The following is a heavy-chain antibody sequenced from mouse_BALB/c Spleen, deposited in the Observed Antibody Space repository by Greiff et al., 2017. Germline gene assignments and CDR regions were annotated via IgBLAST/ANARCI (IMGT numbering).Heavy chain of an antibody. D-gene: IGHD2-4*01. J-gene: IGHJ3*01. CDR1: GFSLTSYG. CDR2: IWSGGST. CDR3: ARKDDYDGFAY. V-gene: IGHV2-4-1*01. Sequence: VKLVESGPGLVQPSQSLSITCTVSGFSLTSYGVHWVRQSPGKGLEWLGVIWSGGSTDYNAAFISRLSISKDNSKSQVFFKMNSLQADDTAIYYCARKDDYDGFAYWGQGTLVTVSA.